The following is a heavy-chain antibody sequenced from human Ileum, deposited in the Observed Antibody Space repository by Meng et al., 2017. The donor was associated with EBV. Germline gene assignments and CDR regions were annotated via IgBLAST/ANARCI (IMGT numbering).Heavy chain of an antibody. D-gene: IGHD1-26*01. CDR2: MSYSGST. CDR1: GGSASSAHSF. Sequence: LGSGPGLVRPSGTSSLTCTVPGGSASSAHSFWTWIRQPPGKGLEWIGYMSYSGSTNYSPPLESRVTISVDTSKNQFSLKLSSVTAADTAVYYCAGDPHSGSPHWGQGTLVTVSS. J-gene: IGHJ4*02. CDR3: AGDPHSGSPH. V-gene: IGHV4-61*01.